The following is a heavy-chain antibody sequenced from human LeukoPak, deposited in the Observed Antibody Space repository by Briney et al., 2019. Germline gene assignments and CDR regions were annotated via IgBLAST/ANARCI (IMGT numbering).Heavy chain of an antibody. CDR1: GFTFSSYA. J-gene: IGHJ4*02. CDR2: ISGSGGST. CDR3: AKYERSTVTTFDY. D-gene: IGHD4-17*01. Sequence: GGSLRLSCAASGFTFSSYAMSWVRQAPGKGLEWVSAISGSGGSTYYADSVKSRFTISRDNSKNTLYLQMNSLRAEDTAVYYCAKYERSTVTTFDYWGQGTLVTVSS. V-gene: IGHV3-23*01.